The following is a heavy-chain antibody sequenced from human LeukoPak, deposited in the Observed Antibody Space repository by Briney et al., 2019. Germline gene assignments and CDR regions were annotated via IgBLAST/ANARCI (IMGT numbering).Heavy chain of an antibody. J-gene: IGHJ6*02. CDR2: IIPIFGTA. CDR1: GGTFSSYA. V-gene: IGHV1-69*13. D-gene: IGHD5-18*01. CDR3: ARAHRGYSYGYYYYYYGMDV. Sequence: SVKVSCKASGGTFSSYAFSWVRQAPGQGLEWLGGIIPIFGTANYAQKFQGRVTITADESTSTAYMELSSLRSEDTAVYYCARAHRGYSYGYYYYYYGMDVWGQGTTVTVSS.